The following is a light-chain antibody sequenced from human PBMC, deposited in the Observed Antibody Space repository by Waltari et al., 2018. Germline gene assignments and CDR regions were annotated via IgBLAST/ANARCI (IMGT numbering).Light chain of an antibody. CDR3: HVRSNWPPVT. Sequence: EIVLTQSPATLSLSPGERATLSCRASQRFNEYLAWYQKIPGQAPRLLIYDAANRATGIPARFSGSGSGTDFTLTISSLEPEDFAIYYCHVRSNWPPVTFGGGTKVEIK. CDR1: QRFNEY. CDR2: DAA. V-gene: IGKV3-11*01. J-gene: IGKJ4*01.